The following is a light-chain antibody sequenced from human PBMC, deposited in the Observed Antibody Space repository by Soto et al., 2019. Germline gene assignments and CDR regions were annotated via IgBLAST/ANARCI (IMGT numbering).Light chain of an antibody. J-gene: IGLJ1*01. Sequence: ITVSCSGTSSDIGSYNLVSWYQQHPGKAPKLMSEDHKRPSGVSNRFSGSKSGNTASLTISELQTEDEADYYCCSYAGSNTWVFGTGTKVTVL. CDR2: EDH. CDR3: CSYAGSNTWV. V-gene: IGLV2-23*01. CDR1: SSDIGSYNL.